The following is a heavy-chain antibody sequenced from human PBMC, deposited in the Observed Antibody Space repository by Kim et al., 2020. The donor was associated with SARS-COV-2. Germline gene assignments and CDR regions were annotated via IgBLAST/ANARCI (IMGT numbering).Heavy chain of an antibody. J-gene: IGHJ3*02. V-gene: IGHV3-23*01. CDR1: GFTFSSYA. CDR2: ISGSGGST. CDR3: AKDVDYYDSSGYYSVAVSGFAFDI. D-gene: IGHD3-22*01. Sequence: GESLKISCADSGFTFSSYAMSWVRQAPGKGLEWVSAISGSGGSTYYADSVKGRFTISRDNSKNTLYLQMNSLRAEDTAVYYCAKDVDYYDSSGYYSVAVSGFAFDIWGQGTMVTVSS.